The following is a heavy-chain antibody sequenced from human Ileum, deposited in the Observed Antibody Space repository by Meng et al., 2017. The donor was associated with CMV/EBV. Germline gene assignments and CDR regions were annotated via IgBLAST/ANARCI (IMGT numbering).Heavy chain of an antibody. J-gene: IGHJ4*02. CDR2: ISYDGSNK. V-gene: IGHV3-30*04. CDR1: GFTFSSYA. CDR3: ARDHQIDY. Sequence: SLRLYCAASGFTFSSYAMHWVRQAPGKGLEWVAVISYDGSNKYYADSVKGRFTISRDNSKNTLYLQMNSLRAEDTAVYYCARDHQIDYWGQGTLVTVSS.